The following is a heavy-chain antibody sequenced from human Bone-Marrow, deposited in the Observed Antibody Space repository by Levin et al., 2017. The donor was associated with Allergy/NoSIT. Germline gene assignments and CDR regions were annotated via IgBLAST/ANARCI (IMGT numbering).Heavy chain of an antibody. Sequence: PGGSLRLSCAASGFTFSSYAMHWVRQAPGKGLEWVAVISYDGSNKYYADSVKGRFTISRDNSKNTLYLQMNSLRAEDTAVYYCARDTPAPRGWIDYWGQGTLVTVSS. CDR3: ARDTPAPRGWIDY. V-gene: IGHV3-30-3*01. CDR2: ISYDGSNK. CDR1: GFTFSSYA. J-gene: IGHJ4*02. D-gene: IGHD6-19*01.